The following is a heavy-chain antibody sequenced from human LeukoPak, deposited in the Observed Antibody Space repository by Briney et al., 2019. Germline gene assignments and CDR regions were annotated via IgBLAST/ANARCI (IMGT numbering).Heavy chain of an antibody. CDR1: GFTFNTYG. Sequence: PGGSLRLSCAASGFTFNTYGMHWVRQAPGKGLEWVAFIRYDGSDKYFADSVKGRFTISRDNSKNALYLQMNSLRAEDTAVYYCAKDAGVALGGGVDYWGQGTLVTVSS. V-gene: IGHV3-30*02. CDR3: AKDAGVALGGGVDY. CDR2: IRYDGSDK. D-gene: IGHD3-16*01. J-gene: IGHJ4*02.